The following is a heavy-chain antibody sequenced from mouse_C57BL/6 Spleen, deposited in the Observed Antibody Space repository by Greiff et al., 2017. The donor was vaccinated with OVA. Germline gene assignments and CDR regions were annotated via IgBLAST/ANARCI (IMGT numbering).Heavy chain of an antibody. J-gene: IGHJ1*03. CDR3: ARDLGYYGSSPYWYFDV. Sequence: EVKLMESEGGLVQPGRSMKLSCTASGFTFSDYYMAWVRQVPEKGLEWVANINYDGSSTYYLDSLKSRFIISRDNAKNILYLQMSSLKSEDTATYYCARDLGYYGSSPYWYFDVWGTGTTVTVSS. D-gene: IGHD1-1*01. V-gene: IGHV5-16*01. CDR2: INYDGSST. CDR1: GFTFSDYY.